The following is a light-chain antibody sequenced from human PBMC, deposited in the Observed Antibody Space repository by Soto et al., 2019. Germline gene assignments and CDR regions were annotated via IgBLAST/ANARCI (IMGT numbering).Light chain of an antibody. CDR1: QSVTSN. J-gene: IGKJ1*01. CDR2: CAT. V-gene: IGKV3-15*01. CDR3: QQYNDWAPDT. Sequence: IVMTQSPATVSVSPGERVTLSCRASQSVTSNLAWYQQKPGQAPRRIVYCATTRATGSPARFSGSGSGTEFTLTISSLQSEDFAVYYCQQYNDWAPDTFGQGTKVEIK.